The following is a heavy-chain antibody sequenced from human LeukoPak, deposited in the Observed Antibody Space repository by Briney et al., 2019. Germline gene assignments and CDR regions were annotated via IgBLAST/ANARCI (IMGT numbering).Heavy chain of an antibody. Sequence: GGSLRLACTASGFTFSEYWMSWVRQAPGKGLEWVANIKEDGSETYYVDSVKGRFTISRDDATNSVYLQMNSLRAEDTALYYCARDSRPRGGSCFDNWGQGTLVTVSS. V-gene: IGHV3-7*01. J-gene: IGHJ4*02. CDR2: IKEDGSET. CDR1: GFTFSEYW. D-gene: IGHD2-15*01. CDR3: ARDSRPRGGSCFDN.